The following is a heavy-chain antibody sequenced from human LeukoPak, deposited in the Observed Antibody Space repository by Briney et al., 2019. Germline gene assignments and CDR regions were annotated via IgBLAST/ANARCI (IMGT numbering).Heavy chain of an antibody. V-gene: IGHV3-53*01. Sequence: GGSLRLSCAPSGLTVSSNYMSWVRHARGKGLEWVSVIYSGGSTYYADSVKGRFTISRDNSKNTLYLQMNSLRAEDTAVYYCARDGYYCSGGSCYDGMDVWGKGTTVTVSS. CDR3: ARDGYYCSGGSCYDGMDV. J-gene: IGHJ6*04. D-gene: IGHD2-15*01. CDR1: GLTVSSNY. CDR2: IYSGGST.